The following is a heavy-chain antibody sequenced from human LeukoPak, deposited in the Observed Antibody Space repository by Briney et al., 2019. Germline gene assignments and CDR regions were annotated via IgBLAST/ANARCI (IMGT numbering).Heavy chain of an antibody. Sequence: PGGSLRLSCAASGFTFSTYAMHWVRQAPGKGLEWVAAISYDGSNKNYADSVKGRFTISRDNTKNTLYLQMNSLRSEDTAVYYCARSRGYYRDFDYWGQGTLVTVSS. CDR2: ISYDGSNK. V-gene: IGHV3-30*04. CDR3: ARSRGYYRDFDY. CDR1: GFTFSTYA. J-gene: IGHJ4*02. D-gene: IGHD3-22*01.